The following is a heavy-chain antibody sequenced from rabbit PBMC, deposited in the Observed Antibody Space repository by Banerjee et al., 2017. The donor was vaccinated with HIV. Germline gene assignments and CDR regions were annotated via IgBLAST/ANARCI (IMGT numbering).Heavy chain of an antibody. CDR1: GSDISSNA. Sequence: QEQLEESGGGLVKPGASLTLTCKASGSDISSNAMCWVRQAPGKGLELIGCIYSSNGDKWYASWVNGRFTISRSTSLNTVDLKMTSLTVADTATYFCGRDRDGDAGYGSLALWGPGTLVTVS. J-gene: IGHJ4*01. V-gene: IGHV1S43*01. CDR3: GRDRDGDAGYGSLAL. CDR2: IYSSNGDK. D-gene: IGHD6-1*01.